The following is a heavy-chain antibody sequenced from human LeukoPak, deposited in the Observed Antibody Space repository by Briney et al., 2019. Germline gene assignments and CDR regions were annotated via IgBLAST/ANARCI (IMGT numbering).Heavy chain of an antibody. V-gene: IGHV4-61*02. D-gene: IGHD3-22*01. J-gene: IGHJ5*02. CDR3: ARGLADYYDSSDLGFDP. Sequence: SETLSLTCTVSGGSISSGSYYWSWIRQPAGKGLEWMGRIYTSGSTNYNPSLKSRVTISVDTSKNQFSLKLSSVPAADTAVYYCARGLADYYDSSDLGFDPWGQGTPVTVSS. CDR2: IYTSGST. CDR1: GGSISSGSYY.